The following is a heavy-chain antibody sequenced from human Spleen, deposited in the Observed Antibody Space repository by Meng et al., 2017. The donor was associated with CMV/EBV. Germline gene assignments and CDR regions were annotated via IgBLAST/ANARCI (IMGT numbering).Heavy chain of an antibody. CDR1: GYNFTGYY. Sequence: ASVKVSCKASGYNFTGYYMHWVRQAPGQGLEWMGWINPNSGGTNYAQKFQGRVTMTRDTSISTAYMELSRLRSDDTAVYYCARELRIVVVPAATRRGFDPWGQGTLVTVSS. CDR2: INPNSGGT. J-gene: IGHJ5*02. CDR3: ARELRIVVVPAATRRGFDP. V-gene: IGHV1-2*02. D-gene: IGHD2-2*01.